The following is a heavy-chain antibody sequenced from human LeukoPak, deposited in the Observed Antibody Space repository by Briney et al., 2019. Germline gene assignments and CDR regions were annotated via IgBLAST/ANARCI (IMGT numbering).Heavy chain of an antibody. Sequence: PGGSLRLSCAASGYTFSSYAMSWVRQAPGKGLEWVSAISGSGGSTYYADSVKGRFTISRDNSKNTLYLRMNSLRAEDTAVYYCAKMGAMIVVVSHYMDVWGKGITVTISS. CDR1: GYTFSSYA. V-gene: IGHV3-23*01. J-gene: IGHJ6*03. D-gene: IGHD3-22*01. CDR2: ISGSGGST. CDR3: AKMGAMIVVVSHYMDV.